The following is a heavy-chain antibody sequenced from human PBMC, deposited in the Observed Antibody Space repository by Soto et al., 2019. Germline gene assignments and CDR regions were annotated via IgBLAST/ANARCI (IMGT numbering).Heavy chain of an antibody. D-gene: IGHD3-3*01. CDR3: ARDVGPVTIFGEALSGHFDF. CDR1: GFSFGTYW. V-gene: IGHV3-7*03. J-gene: IGHJ4*02. Sequence: EVQLVESGGGLVQPGGSLRLSCAVSGFSFGTYWMSWVRQAPGKGLEWLASIKEDGSERYYLDSVKGRFTISRDNAKDSLALQKNSLRGEEPAFYYCARDVGPVTIFGEALSGHFDFWGQGTLVTVSS. CDR2: IKEDGSER.